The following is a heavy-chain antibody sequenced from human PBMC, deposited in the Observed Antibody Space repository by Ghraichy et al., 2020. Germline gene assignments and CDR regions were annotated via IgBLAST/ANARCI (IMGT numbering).Heavy chain of an antibody. V-gene: IGHV3-43*01. CDR1: GFTFDDYT. CDR2: ISWDGGST. Sequence: GSLRLSCAASGFTFDDYTMHWVRQAPGKGLEWVSLISWDGGSTYYADSVKGRFTISRDNSKNSLYLQMNSLRTEDTALYYCAKDIGQWLVPDAFDIWGQGTMVTVSS. J-gene: IGHJ3*02. CDR3: AKDIGQWLVPDAFDI. D-gene: IGHD6-19*01.